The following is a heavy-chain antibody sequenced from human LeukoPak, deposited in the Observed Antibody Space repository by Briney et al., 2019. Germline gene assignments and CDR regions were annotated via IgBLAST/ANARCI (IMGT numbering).Heavy chain of an antibody. CDR1: GFTFGSFS. V-gene: IGHV3-7*01. D-gene: IGHD2-15*01. CDR3: AREGYCSGGSCSGEAFDI. J-gene: IGHJ3*02. CDR2: IKQDGSEK. Sequence: QPGGSLRLSCAASGFTFGSFSMSWVRQAPGKGLEWVANIKQDGSEKYYVDSVKGRFTISRDNAKNSLYLQMNSLRAEDTAVYYCAREGYCSGGSCSGEAFDIWGQGTMVTVSS.